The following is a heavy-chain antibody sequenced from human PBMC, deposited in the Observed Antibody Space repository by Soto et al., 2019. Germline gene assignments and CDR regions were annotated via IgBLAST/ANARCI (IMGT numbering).Heavy chain of an antibody. D-gene: IGHD2-15*01. CDR2: IYPGDSDT. Sequence: GESLKISCKGSGYSFTSYWIGWVRQMPGKGLEWMGIIYPGDSDTRYSPSFQGQVTISADKSISTAYLQWSSLKASDTAMYYCARSGGRTYCSGGSCSRLRPWGQGTLVSVSS. CDR1: GYSFTSYW. CDR3: ARSGGRTYCSGGSCSRLRP. V-gene: IGHV5-51*01. J-gene: IGHJ4*02.